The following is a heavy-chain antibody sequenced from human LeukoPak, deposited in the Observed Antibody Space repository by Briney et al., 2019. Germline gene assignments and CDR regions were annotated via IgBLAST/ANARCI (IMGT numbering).Heavy chain of an antibody. V-gene: IGHV3-66*01. D-gene: IGHD4-11*01. CDR3: ARINYRAFSI. CDR2: IYGDGST. J-gene: IGHJ3*02. CDR1: AFTVSTNY. Sequence: GGSLRLSCVASAFTVSTNYMIWVRQAPGKGLGWVSLIYGDGSTYYADSVKGRVTISRDNSKNTVFLQMNSLRAEDTALYYCARINYRAFSIWGQGTMVTVSS.